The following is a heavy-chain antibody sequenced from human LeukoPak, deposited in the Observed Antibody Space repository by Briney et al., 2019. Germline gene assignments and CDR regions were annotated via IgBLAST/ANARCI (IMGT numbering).Heavy chain of an antibody. V-gene: IGHV4-34*01. J-gene: IGHJ4*02. CDR1: GGSFSGYY. Sequence: PSETLSLTCAVYGGSFSGYYWSWIRQPPGEGLQWITSMSYSGATYYNPSLQSRVTISVDTSKNQFSLKLYSVTAADTAVYYCARHCRAVLVVPVARGDYLDYLGQGTLVTVSS. CDR2: MSYSGAT. D-gene: IGHD2-2*01. CDR3: ARHCRAVLVVPVARGDYLDY.